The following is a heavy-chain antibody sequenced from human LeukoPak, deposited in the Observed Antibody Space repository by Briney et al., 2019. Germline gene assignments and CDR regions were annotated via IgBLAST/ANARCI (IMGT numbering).Heavy chain of an antibody. J-gene: IGHJ5*02. Sequence: ASVKVSCKASGYTFTSYGISWVRQAPGQGLEWMGWISAYNGNTNYAQKLQGTVTMTTDTSTSTAYMELRSLRSDDTAVYYCARAPYYYDNSGYYYFDPWGQGTLVTVSS. D-gene: IGHD3-22*01. CDR1: GYTFTSYG. V-gene: IGHV1-18*01. CDR3: ARAPYYYDNSGYYYFDP. CDR2: ISAYNGNT.